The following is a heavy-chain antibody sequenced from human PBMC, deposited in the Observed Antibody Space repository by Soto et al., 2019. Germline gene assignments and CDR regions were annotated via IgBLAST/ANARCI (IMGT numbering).Heavy chain of an antibody. J-gene: IGHJ3*02. CDR2: ISGSGGST. V-gene: IGHV3-23*01. Sequence: GGSLRLSCAASGFTFSSYAMSWVRQAPGKGLEWVSAISGSGGSTYYADSVKGRFTISRDNSKNPLYLQMNSLRAEDTAVYYCAKARDPMVRGVIITSGAFDIWGQGTMVTVSS. CDR1: GFTFSSYA. CDR3: AKARDPMVRGVIITSGAFDI. D-gene: IGHD3-10*01.